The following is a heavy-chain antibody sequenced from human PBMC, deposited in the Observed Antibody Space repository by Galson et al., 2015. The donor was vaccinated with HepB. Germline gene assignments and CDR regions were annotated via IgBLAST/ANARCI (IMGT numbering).Heavy chain of an antibody. J-gene: IGHJ6*02. CDR2: IYYTGNT. Sequence: ETLSLTCSVSGVSISSRSYYWVWIRQPPGKGLEYIGSIYYTGNTYYNPSLKSRVTTSLDTSKNQFSLKLSSVTAADTAVYYCARHWSWYYGLDVWGQGTTVTASS. CDR1: GVSISSRSYY. D-gene: IGHD2-8*02. CDR3: ARHWSWYYGLDV. V-gene: IGHV4-39*01.